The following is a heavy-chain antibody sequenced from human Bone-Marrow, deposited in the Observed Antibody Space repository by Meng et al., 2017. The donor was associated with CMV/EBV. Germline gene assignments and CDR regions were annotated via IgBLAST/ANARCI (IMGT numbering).Heavy chain of an antibody. Sequence: VSGASLSSGGYYWSWIRRHPRRGLEWIGYIYFSGTTLYNPSLKSRVTISVDTSKNQFSLNLSSVTAADTAVYYCASFCSGGDCYPDYWGQGTLVTVSS. V-gene: IGHV4-31*02. CDR1: GASLSSGGYY. J-gene: IGHJ4*02. D-gene: IGHD2-15*01. CDR3: ASFCSGGDCYPDY. CDR2: IYFSGTT.